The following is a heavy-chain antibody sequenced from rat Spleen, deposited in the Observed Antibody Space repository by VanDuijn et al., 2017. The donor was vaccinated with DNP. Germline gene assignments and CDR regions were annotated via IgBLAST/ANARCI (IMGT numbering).Heavy chain of an antibody. CDR2: LWNTGDT. V-gene: IGHV2-41*01. CDR3: TGVDDYPGLPFEY. D-gene: IGHD1-4*01. CDR1: GFSLTTYN. J-gene: IGHJ2*01. Sequence: QVQLKESGPGLVQPSQTLALICTVAGFSLTTYNVHWVRQPPGKGLEWMGVLWNTGDTRYNYALKSRLSITRDTSKSQVFLKMNSMQTEDTALYLCTGVDDYPGLPFEYWGQGVMVTVSS.